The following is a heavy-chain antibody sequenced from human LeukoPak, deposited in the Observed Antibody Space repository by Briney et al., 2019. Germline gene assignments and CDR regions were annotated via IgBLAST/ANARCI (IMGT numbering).Heavy chain of an antibody. CDR3: ARDFWSGSHNWFDP. CDR2: INPNSGDT. Sequence: ASVKVSCKASGYTLNAYFMHWVRQAPGQGLEWVGWINPNSGDTNYAQKFQGRVTMTTDTSINTVYMEVSRLKSDDTAVYYCARDFWSGSHNWFDPWGQGTLVTVSS. J-gene: IGHJ5*02. CDR1: GYTLNAYF. D-gene: IGHD3-3*01. V-gene: IGHV1-2*02.